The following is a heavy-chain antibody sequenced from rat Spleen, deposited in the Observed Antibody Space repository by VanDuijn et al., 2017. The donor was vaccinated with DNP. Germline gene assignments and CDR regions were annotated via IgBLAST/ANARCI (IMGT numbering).Heavy chain of an antibody. CDR2: INYDGSRA. Sequence: EVQLVESGGGLVQPGRSLKLSCTASGFAFSDFAMAYIRQAPKKGLEWVATINYDGSRAYYRDSVKGRFTISRDNAKSTLYLQLDSLRSEDTATYYCAKPDHWGQGVMVTVSS. V-gene: IGHV5-17*01. J-gene: IGHJ2*01. CDR3: AKPDH. CDR1: GFAFSDFA.